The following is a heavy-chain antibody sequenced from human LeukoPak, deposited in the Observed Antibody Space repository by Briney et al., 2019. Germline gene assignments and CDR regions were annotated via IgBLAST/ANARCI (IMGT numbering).Heavy chain of an antibody. CDR1: GFTFDDYA. D-gene: IGHD3-9*01. CDR3: AKATYYDILTCYLDP. Sequence: GGSLRLSCAASGFTFDDYAMHWVRQAPGKGLEWVSGISWNSGSIGYADSVKGRFTISRDNAKNSLYLQMNSLRAEDTALYYCAKATYYDILTCYLDPWGQGTLVTVSS. J-gene: IGHJ5*02. V-gene: IGHV3-9*01. CDR2: ISWNSGSI.